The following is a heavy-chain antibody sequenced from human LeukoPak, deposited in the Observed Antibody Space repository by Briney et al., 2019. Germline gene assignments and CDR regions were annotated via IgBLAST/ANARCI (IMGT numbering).Heavy chain of an antibody. Sequence: KASETLSLTCTVSGGSISSYYWSWIRQPPGKGLEWIGYIYYSGSTNYNPSLKSRVTISVDTSKNQFSPKLSSVTAADTAVYYCAGTTVTNPYYFDYWGQGTLVTVSS. J-gene: IGHJ4*02. CDR1: GGSISSYY. CDR2: IYYSGST. V-gene: IGHV4-59*08. CDR3: AGTTVTNPYYFDY. D-gene: IGHD4-17*01.